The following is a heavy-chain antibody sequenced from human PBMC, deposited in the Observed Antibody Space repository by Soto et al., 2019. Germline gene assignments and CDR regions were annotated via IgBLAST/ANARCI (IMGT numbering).Heavy chain of an antibody. J-gene: IGHJ4*02. CDR2: ITPFNGNT. CDR3: ASALSGTTLYFYY. Sequence: QVQLVQSGAEVKKPGASVTVSCKTSGYTFSDYGISWVRQAPGQGLEWMGWITPFNGNTNYAQKLQGRVPMNTDTSTSTAYMELRSLRSDDTAVYCCASALSGTTLYFYYWGQGTLVTVSS. D-gene: IGHD1-7*01. V-gene: IGHV1-18*04. CDR1: GYTFSDYG.